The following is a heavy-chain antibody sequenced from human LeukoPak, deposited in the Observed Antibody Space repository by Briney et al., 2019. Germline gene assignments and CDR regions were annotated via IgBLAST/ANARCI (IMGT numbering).Heavy chain of an antibody. CDR2: ISSSSSYT. Sequence: GGSLRLSCAAPGFTFSDYYMSWIRQAPGKGLEWVSYISSSSSYTNYADSVKGRFTISRGNAKNSLYLQMNSLRAEDTAVYYCARANIVVVTAIQKSCYFDYWGQGTLVTVSS. CDR3: ARANIVVVTAIQKSCYFDY. J-gene: IGHJ4*02. CDR1: GFTFSDYY. D-gene: IGHD2-21*02. V-gene: IGHV3-11*06.